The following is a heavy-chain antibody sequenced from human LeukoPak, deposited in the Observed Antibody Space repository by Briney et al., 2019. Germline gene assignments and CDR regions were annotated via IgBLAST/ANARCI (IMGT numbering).Heavy chain of an antibody. CDR3: ARDSDSSGWLDYYMDV. D-gene: IGHD6-19*01. CDR1: GFTFNTYS. Sequence: PGGSLRLSCAASGFTFNTYSINWVRQAPGKGLEWVSSITKSGDYRYYADSVKGRFTISRDNAKNSLYLQMNSLRAEDTAVYYCARDSDSSGWLDYYMDVWGKGTTVTISS. CDR2: ITKSGDYR. J-gene: IGHJ6*03. V-gene: IGHV3-21*01.